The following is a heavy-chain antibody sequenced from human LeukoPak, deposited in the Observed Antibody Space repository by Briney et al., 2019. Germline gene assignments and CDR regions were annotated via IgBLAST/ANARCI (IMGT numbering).Heavy chain of an antibody. CDR1: GGSISSYY. D-gene: IGHD3-10*01. CDR2: IHYSGST. Sequence: SETLSLTCTVSGGSISSYYWSWIRRPPGKGLEWIGYIHYSGSTNYNPSLKRRVTISVDTSKNQFSLKLSSVTAADTAVYYCARVEEGYGSGRRENYYYYYMDVWGKGTTVTISS. V-gene: IGHV4-59*01. CDR3: ARVEEGYGSGRRENYYYYYMDV. J-gene: IGHJ6*03.